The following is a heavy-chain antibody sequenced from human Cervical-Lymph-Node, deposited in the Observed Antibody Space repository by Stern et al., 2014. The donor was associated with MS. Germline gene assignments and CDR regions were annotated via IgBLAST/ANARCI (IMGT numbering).Heavy chain of an antibody. CDR3: AREMVTVTHQYWFFDL. D-gene: IGHD4-17*01. CDR1: GYTFSSFG. V-gene: IGHV1-18*01. CDR2: ISPDNGNT. J-gene: IGHJ2*01. Sequence: VQLVESGAEVKKPGASVKVSCKASGYTFSSFGISWVRQAPGQGLEWMGWISPDNGNTNYAQKFQDRVTLTTDTSTTTVYMELRSLRSDDTAVYFCAREMVTVTHQYWFFDLWGRGTLVTVSS.